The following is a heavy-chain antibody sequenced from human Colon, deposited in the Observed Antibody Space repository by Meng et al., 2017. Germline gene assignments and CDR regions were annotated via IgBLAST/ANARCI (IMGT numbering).Heavy chain of an antibody. CDR2: IYYSGST. J-gene: IGHJ5*02. Sequence: SETLSLTCTVSGGSISSGGYYWSWIRQHPGKGLEWIGYIYYSGSTYYNPSLKSLVTISVDTSKNQFSLKLSSVTAADTAVYYCARGLGGYCSSTSCYWKRREVGWFAPWGQGNLVNGAS. CDR1: GGSISSGGYY. D-gene: IGHD2-2*03. CDR3: ARGLGGYCSSTSCYWKRREVGWFAP. V-gene: IGHV4-31*01.